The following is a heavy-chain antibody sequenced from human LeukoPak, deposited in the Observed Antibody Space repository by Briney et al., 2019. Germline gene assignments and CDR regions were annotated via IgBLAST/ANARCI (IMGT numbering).Heavy chain of an antibody. CDR3: ARLGAAAGSGLYFYYGMDV. V-gene: IGHV4-59*08. D-gene: IGHD6-13*01. J-gene: IGHJ6*02. CDR1: GGSISSYY. CDR2: IYYSGGP. Sequence: SETLSLTCTVSGGSISSYYWIWIRQPPGKRLEWIGYIYYSGGPNYNPSLKSRVPISVDTSKNQFSLNLISVTAADTAVYFCARLGAAAGSGLYFYYGMDVWGPGTTITVSS.